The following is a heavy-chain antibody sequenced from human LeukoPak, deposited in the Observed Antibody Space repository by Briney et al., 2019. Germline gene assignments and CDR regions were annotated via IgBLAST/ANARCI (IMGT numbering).Heavy chain of an antibody. Sequence: SETLSLTCTVTGGSISSSSYYWGWIRQPPGKGLECIGSIYYSGSTYYNPSLKRRVTISVDTSKNQFSLKLSSVTAADTAVYYCARLEFVNIVVVPAAMHFDYWGQGTLVTVSS. D-gene: IGHD2-2*01. CDR3: ARLEFVNIVVVPAAMHFDY. J-gene: IGHJ4*02. CDR1: GGSISSSSYY. CDR2: IYYSGST. V-gene: IGHV4-39*01.